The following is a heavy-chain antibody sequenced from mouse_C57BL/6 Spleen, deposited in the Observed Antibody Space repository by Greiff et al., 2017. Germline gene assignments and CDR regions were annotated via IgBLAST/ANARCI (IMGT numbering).Heavy chain of an antibody. CDR2: ISDGGSYT. J-gene: IGHJ1*03. V-gene: IGHV5-4*03. CDR1: GFTFSSYA. CDR3: ARGEGWYFDV. Sequence: DVMLVESGGGLVKPGGSLKLSCAASGFTFSSYAMSWVRQTPEKRLEWVATISDGGSYTYYPDNVKGRFTISRDNAKNNLYLQMSHLKSEDTAMYYCARGEGWYFDVWGTGTTVTVSS.